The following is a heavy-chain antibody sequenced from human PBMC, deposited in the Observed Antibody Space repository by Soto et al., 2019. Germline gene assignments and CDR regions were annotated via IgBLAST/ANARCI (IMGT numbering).Heavy chain of an antibody. V-gene: IGHV3-7*01. CDR3: ARDPSYYGMDV. Sequence: GGSLRLSCAASGFTFRNYWMSWVRQAPGKGLEWVANIKQDGSEKYYVDSVKGRLTISRDNAENSLFLQMNSLRSEDTAVYYCARDPSYYGMDVWGQGTTVTVSS. CDR1: GFTFRNYW. J-gene: IGHJ6*02. CDR2: IKQDGSEK.